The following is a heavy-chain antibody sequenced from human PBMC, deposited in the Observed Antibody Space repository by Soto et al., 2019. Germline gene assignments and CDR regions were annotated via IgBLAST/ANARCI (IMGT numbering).Heavy chain of an antibody. D-gene: IGHD3-3*01. CDR3: ARKISDYYPFDY. CDR2: ISADGGGA. J-gene: IGHJ4*02. Sequence: EVQLLESGGGLVQPGGSLRLSCSASGFTFSSYPISLVRQALGKGLEWVSHISADGGGAYYADSVKGRFTISRDNSKNTLYLQMNGLSAEDTAVYYCARKISDYYPFDYWGQGTLVTVSS. V-gene: IGHV3-23*01. CDR1: GFTFSSYP.